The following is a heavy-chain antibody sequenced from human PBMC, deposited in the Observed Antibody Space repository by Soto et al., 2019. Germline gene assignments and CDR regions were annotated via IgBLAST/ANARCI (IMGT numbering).Heavy chain of an antibody. V-gene: IGHV3-7*05. J-gene: IGHJ6*02. CDR2: IKGDGSGI. CDR3: ARGQYGLDV. Sequence: EVQLVESGGGLVQPGGSLRLSCAASGFTFSSYGMSWVRQAPGKGLEWVAHIKGDGSGIEFVDSVKGRFTISRDNAKNSLFMQRTSLRADDTAVYYCARGQYGLDVWGQGTTVIVSS. CDR1: GFTFSSYG.